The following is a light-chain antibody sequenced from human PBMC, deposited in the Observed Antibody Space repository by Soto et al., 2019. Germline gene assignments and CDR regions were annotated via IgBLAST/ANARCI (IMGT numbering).Light chain of an antibody. CDR1: QSVSSS. CDR2: GAS. J-gene: IGKJ2*01. V-gene: IGKV3D-15*01. CDR3: QQYSNRYT. Sequence: EIVMTQSPATLSVSPGESATLSCRASQSVSSSLAWYQHKPGQAPRLLIYGASIRATGIPARFSGSGSGTEFTLTISSLQSEDFAAYYCQQYSNRYTFGQGTKLEIK.